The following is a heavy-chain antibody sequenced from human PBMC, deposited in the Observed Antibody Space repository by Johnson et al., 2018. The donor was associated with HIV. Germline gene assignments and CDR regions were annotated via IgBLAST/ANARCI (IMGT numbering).Heavy chain of an antibody. V-gene: IGHV3-13*01. D-gene: IGHD6-13*01. J-gene: IGHJ3*02. Sequence: VQLVESGGGLVQPGGSLRLSCAASGFTFSSYDMHWVRQATGKGLEWVSAIGTAGDTYYPGSVKGRFTISRENAKNSLYLQRNSLRAGDTAVYYCARDSGISAAGSAGAFDIWGQGTMVTVSS. CDR1: GFTFSSYD. CDR3: ARDSGISAAGSAGAFDI. CDR2: IGTAGDT.